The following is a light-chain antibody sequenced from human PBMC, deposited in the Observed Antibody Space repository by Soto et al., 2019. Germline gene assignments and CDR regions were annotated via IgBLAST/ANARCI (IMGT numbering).Light chain of an antibody. CDR3: HQSYNTPLT. CDR1: QSISNY. V-gene: IGKV1-39*01. CDR2: AAS. Sequence: DIQMTQSPSSLSASVGDRVTITCRASQSISNYLNWYQQKPGKAPKLLIYAASSLQSGCPSRFSGSGSGTDFPLPISSLQPEDFATYYCHQSYNTPLTFGGGTKVEIK. J-gene: IGKJ4*01.